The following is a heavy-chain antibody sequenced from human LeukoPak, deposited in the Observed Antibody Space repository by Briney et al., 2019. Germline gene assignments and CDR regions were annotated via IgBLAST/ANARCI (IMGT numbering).Heavy chain of an antibody. CDR2: IDISGDST. V-gene: IGHV3-23*05. J-gene: IGHJ4*02. CDR1: GFAFSSHA. Sequence: GGSLRLSCVVSGFAFSSHAMCWVRQAPGRGLEWVSSIDISGDSTSYADSVKGRFTISRDNSKNTLLLQMDSLRAEDSAIYYCANEIRPNDYWGQGTLVTVSS. D-gene: IGHD4/OR15-4a*01. CDR3: ANEIRPNDY.